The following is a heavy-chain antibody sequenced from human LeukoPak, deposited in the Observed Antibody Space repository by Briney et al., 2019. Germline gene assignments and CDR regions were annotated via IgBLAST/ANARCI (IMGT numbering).Heavy chain of an antibody. Sequence: SETLSLTCTVSGGSISSGGYYWSWLRQHPGKGLEWIGYIYYSGSTYYNPSLKSRVTISVDTPKNQFSLKLSSVTAADTAVYYCARVCRRNYYDSSGPNYYYYGMDVWGQGTTVTVSS. D-gene: IGHD3-22*01. V-gene: IGHV4-31*03. CDR1: GGSISSGGYY. CDR3: ARVCRRNYYDSSGPNYYYYGMDV. CDR2: IYYSGST. J-gene: IGHJ6*02.